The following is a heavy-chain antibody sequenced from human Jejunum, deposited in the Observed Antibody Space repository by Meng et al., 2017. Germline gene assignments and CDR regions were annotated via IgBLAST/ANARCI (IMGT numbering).Heavy chain of an antibody. CDR3: ARDWVAVAD. CDR1: GFAVSTNY. J-gene: IGHJ4*02. CDR2: IYSGGNT. Sequence: VRLVGVGGGLSPLGGSPRPSVAASGFAVSTNYMGWVRQAPGKGLGWVSVIYSGGNTYYADSVKGRFTISRDGSKNTLYLQMNSLRAEDTAVYYCARDWVAVADWGQGTLVTVSS. V-gene: IGHV3-53*01. D-gene: IGHD6-19*01.